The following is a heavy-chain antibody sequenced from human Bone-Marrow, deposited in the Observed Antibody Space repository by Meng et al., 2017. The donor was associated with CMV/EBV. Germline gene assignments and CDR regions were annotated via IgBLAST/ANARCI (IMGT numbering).Heavy chain of an antibody. J-gene: IGHJ4*02. CDR3: ARTDHDLPSASLDF. D-gene: IGHD2-2*01. CDR2: ISLSTTTI. V-gene: IGHV3-48*04. CDR1: GFTFNSYT. Sequence: GESLKISCAASGFTFNSYTMSWVRQAPGKGLEWLSYISLSTTTIFYADSVKGRFTISRDNAKNSLFLQMNSLRVEDTAVYYCARTDHDLPSASLDFWGQGTLVTVSS.